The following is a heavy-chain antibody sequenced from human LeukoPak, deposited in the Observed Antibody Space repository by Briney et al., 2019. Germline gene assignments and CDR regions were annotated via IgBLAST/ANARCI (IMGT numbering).Heavy chain of an antibody. J-gene: IGHJ4*02. Sequence: SVKVSCKASGGTFSSYAISWVRQAPGQGLEWMGGIIPIFGTANYAQKFQGRVTITADESTSTAYMGLSSLRSEDTAVYYCARAPSDYYDSSGDWGQGTLVTVSS. CDR3: ARAPSDYYDSSGD. V-gene: IGHV1-69*13. D-gene: IGHD3-22*01. CDR2: IIPIFGTA. CDR1: GGTFSSYA.